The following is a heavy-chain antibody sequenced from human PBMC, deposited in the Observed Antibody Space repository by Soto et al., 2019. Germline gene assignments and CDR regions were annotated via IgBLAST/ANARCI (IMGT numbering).Heavy chain of an antibody. CDR2: IYPGDSDT. CDR1: GYSFTSYW. CDR3: ERQVDVVAVDGSDAFDI. D-gene: IGHD6-19*01. J-gene: IGHJ3*02. Sequence: GESLKISCKGSGYSFTSYWIGWVRQMPGKGLGWMGIIYPGDSDTRYSPSFQGQVTISADKSISTAYLQWSGLKASDTAMYYCERQVDVVAVDGSDAFDIWGQGTMVNVS. V-gene: IGHV5-51*01.